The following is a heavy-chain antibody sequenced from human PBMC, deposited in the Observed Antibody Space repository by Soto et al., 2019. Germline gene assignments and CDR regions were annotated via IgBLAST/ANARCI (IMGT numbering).Heavy chain of an antibody. Sequence: SGPTLVNPTQTLTLTCTFSGFSLSTSGMCVSWIRQPPGKALEWLALIDWDDDKHYSTSLKTRLTISKDTPKNQVVLTRTNRDPVDTATYYCEYGNFDYVWERKVNYYYSFNVWGQGTRVTVPS. J-gene: IGHJ6*02. CDR3: EYGNFDYVWERKVNYYYSFNV. V-gene: IGHV2-70*12. CDR1: GFSLSTSGMC. CDR2: IDWDDDK. D-gene: IGHD3-16*01.